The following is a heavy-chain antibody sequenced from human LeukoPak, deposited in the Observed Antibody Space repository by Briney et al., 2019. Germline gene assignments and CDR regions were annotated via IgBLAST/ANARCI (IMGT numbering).Heavy chain of an antibody. CDR2: IYHSGST. Sequence: PSETLSLTCTVSGGSISSYYWSWIRQPPGKGLEWIGYIYHSGSTYYNPSLKSRVTISVDRSKNQFSLKLSSVTAADTAVYYCARDRGYCSSTSCYNRFDPWGQGTLVTVSS. D-gene: IGHD2-2*01. CDR3: ARDRGYCSSTSCYNRFDP. J-gene: IGHJ5*02. CDR1: GGSISSYY. V-gene: IGHV4-59*12.